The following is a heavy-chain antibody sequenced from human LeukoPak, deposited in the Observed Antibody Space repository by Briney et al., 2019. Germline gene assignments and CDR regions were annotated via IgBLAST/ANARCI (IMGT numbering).Heavy chain of an antibody. V-gene: IGHV1-69*13. Sequence: GASVKVSCEASGYTFTSYGISWVRQAPGQGLEWMGGIIPIFGTANYAQKFQGRVTITADESTSTAYMELSSLRSEDTAVYYCASQCGVGDGYNCPDYWGQGTLVTVSS. CDR2: IIPIFGTA. CDR1: GYTFTSYG. D-gene: IGHD5-24*01. J-gene: IGHJ4*02. CDR3: ASQCGVGDGYNCPDY.